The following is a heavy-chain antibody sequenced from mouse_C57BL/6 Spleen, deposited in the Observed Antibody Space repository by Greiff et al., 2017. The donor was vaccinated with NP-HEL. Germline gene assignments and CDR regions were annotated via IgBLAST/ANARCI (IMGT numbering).Heavy chain of an antibody. Sequence: VQLQQSGPELVKPGASVKISCKASGYAFSSSWMNWVKQRPGKGLEWIGRIYPGDGDTNYNGKFKGQATLTADKSSSPAYMQLSSLTSEDSAVSFCSIPLYGYDGFFDYWGQGTSLTVSS. V-gene: IGHV1-82*01. D-gene: IGHD2-2*01. CDR1: GYAFSSSW. CDR3: SIPLYGYDGFFDY. J-gene: IGHJ4*01. CDR2: IYPGDGDT.